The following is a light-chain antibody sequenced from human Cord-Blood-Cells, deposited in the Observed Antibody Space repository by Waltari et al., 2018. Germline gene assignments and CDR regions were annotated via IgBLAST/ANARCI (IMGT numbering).Light chain of an antibody. V-gene: IGLV3-21*02. CDR2: DDS. Sequence: SYVLTQPPSVSVAPRQTARSTCGGNNIGSKRVQWYQQKPGQAPVLVVYDDSARPSGIPERFSGSNSGNTATLTISRVEAGDEADYYCQVWDSSSDHWVFGGGTKLTVL. CDR1: NIGSKR. CDR3: QVWDSSSDHWV. J-gene: IGLJ3*02.